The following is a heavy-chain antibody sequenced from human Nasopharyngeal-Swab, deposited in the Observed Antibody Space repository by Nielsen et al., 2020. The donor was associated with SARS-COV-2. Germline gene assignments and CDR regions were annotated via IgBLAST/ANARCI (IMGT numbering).Heavy chain of an antibody. V-gene: IGHV4-39*01. J-gene: IGHJ5*02. Sequence: SETLSLTCTVSGGSISSYYWGWIRQPPGKGLEWIGSIYYSGSTYYNPSLKSRVTISVDTSKNQFSLKLSSVTAADTAVYYCASLMITFGGVIVINEDGWFDPWGQGTLVTVSS. CDR1: GGSISSYY. D-gene: IGHD3-16*02. CDR3: ASLMITFGGVIVINEDGWFDP. CDR2: IYYSGST.